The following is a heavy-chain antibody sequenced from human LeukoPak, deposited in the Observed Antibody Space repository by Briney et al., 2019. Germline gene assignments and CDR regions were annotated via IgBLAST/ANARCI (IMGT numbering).Heavy chain of an antibody. CDR2: INPNSGGT. D-gene: IGHD4-17*01. CDR1: GYTFTGYY. J-gene: IGHJ5*02. V-gene: IGHV1-2*02. Sequence: ASVKVSCKASGYTFTGYYMHWVRQAPGQGLEWMGWINPNSGGTNYAQKFQGRVTMTRDTSISTAYMELSRLRSDDTAVYYCARIATTVTTLWFDPWGQGTLVTVSS. CDR3: ARIATTVTTLWFDP.